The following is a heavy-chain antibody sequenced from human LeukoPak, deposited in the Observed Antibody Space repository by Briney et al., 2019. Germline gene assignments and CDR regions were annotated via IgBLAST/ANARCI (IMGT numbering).Heavy chain of an antibody. CDR3: ARATSSIAARRKGSGSYTWFDP. J-gene: IGHJ5*02. D-gene: IGHD6-6*01. CDR2: MNPNSGNT. Sequence: ASVKVSCKASGYTFTSYDINWVRQATGQGLEWMGWMNPNSGNTGYVQKFQGRVTITRNTSISTAYMELSSLRSEDTAVYYCARATSSIAARRKGSGSYTWFDPWGQGTLVTVSS. V-gene: IGHV1-8*03. CDR1: GYTFTSYD.